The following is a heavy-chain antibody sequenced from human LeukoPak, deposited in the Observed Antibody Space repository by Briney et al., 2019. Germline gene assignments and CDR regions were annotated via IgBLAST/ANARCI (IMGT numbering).Heavy chain of an antibody. CDR1: GFTFSSYA. Sequence: GGSLRLSCAASGFTFSSYAMHWVRQAPGKGLEWVAFIRYDGSNKYYADSVKGRFTISRDNSKNTLYLQMNSLRAEDTAVYYCARDRPDSFDIWGQGTMVTVSS. CDR2: IRYDGSNK. J-gene: IGHJ3*02. V-gene: IGHV3-30*02. CDR3: ARDRPDSFDI.